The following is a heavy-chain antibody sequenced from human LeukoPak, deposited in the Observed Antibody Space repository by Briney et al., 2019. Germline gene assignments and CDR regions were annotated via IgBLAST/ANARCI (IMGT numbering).Heavy chain of an antibody. Sequence: GSLRLSCAASGFTFSSYAMSWVRQAPGKGLEWVSAISGSGGSTYYADSVKGRFTISRDNSKNTLYLQMSSLRAEDTAVYYCAKDRLRWLPNGGGYYFDYWGQGTLVTVSS. CDR2: ISGSGGST. CDR1: GFTFSSYA. J-gene: IGHJ4*02. D-gene: IGHD5-12*01. V-gene: IGHV3-23*01. CDR3: AKDRLRWLPNGGGYYFDY.